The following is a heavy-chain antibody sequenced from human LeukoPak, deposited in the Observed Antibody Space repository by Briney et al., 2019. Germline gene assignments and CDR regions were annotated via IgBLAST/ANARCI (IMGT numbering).Heavy chain of an antibody. Sequence: SETLSLTCTVSGGSISSYYWSWIRQPPGKGLEWIGYIHHSGSTNYSPSLKSRVTISVDTSKNRFSLKLSSVTAADTAVYYCARSSLGFDPWGQGTLVTVSS. CDR1: GGSISSYY. J-gene: IGHJ5*02. CDR3: ARSSLGFDP. V-gene: IGHV4-59*01. CDR2: IHHSGST. D-gene: IGHD6-6*01.